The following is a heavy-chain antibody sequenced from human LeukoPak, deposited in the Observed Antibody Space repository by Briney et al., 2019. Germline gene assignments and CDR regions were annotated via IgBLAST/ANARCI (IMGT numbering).Heavy chain of an antibody. D-gene: IGHD2-15*01. Sequence: GGSLRLSCAASKFTFSRYGMHWVRQAPGKGLEWVAFIRYDGSNKYYADSVKGRFTISRDNSKNTLYLQMNSLRAEDTAVYYCAKDQVVVVAAISYYFDYWGQGTLVTVSS. J-gene: IGHJ4*02. V-gene: IGHV3-30*02. CDR3: AKDQVVVVAAISYYFDY. CDR2: IRYDGSNK. CDR1: KFTFSRYG.